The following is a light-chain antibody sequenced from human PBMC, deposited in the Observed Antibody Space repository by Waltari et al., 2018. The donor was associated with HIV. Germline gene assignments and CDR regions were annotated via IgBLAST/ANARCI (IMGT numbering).Light chain of an antibody. J-gene: IGLJ2*01. CDR2: DKF. Sequence: QAVVTQEPSLTVSPGGTVTLTFGSSTGPVTRCHHPYWFKQKSGQAPRTVIYDKFNNHSWTPARFSGSLLGGKAALTLSGAQPEDEAEYFCLLSFAGARPVVFGGGTNLTVL. CDR1: TGPVTRCHH. V-gene: IGLV7-46*01. CDR3: LLSFAGARPVV.